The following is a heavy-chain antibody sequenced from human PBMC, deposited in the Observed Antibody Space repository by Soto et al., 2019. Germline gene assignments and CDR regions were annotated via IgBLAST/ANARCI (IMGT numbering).Heavy chain of an antibody. CDR2: IDTRGGST. CDR1: GYTFTRYN. D-gene: IGHD3-10*01. CDR3: ARDLPRDLVRGSFDI. J-gene: IGHJ3*02. Sequence: AQLVQSGAEVRKPGASANISCKASGYTFTRYNIHWVRQAPGQGLEWMGIIDTRGGSTDYTQRFQGRVTMTRDTSTGTVYMELSSLGSEDTAVYYCARDLPRDLVRGSFDIWGQGTMVTVSS. V-gene: IGHV1-46*01.